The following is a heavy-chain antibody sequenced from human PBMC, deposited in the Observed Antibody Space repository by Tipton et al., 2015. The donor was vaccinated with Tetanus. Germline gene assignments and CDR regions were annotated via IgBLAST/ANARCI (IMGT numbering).Heavy chain of an antibody. V-gene: IGHV4-39*01. D-gene: IGHD2-21*02. CDR1: RGSINSGTFY. CDR3: ARTAHNWFDP. J-gene: IGHJ5*02. Sequence: GLVKPSETLSLTCTVSRGSINSGTFYWDWIRQPPGKGLEWIGNIYYNGNTLENPSLKGRVTLSLDKSKNQFSLNLTSVTAADTAVYYCARTAHNWFDPWGQGILVTVSS. CDR2: IYYNGNT.